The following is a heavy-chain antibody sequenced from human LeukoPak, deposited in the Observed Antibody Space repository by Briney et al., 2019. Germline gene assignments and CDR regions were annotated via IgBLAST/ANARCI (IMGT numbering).Heavy chain of an antibody. CDR3: AKVSRSYYYYGMDV. V-gene: IGHV3-23*01. CDR2: ISGSGGST. Sequence: GGSLRLSCAASGFTFSSYSMNWVRQAPGKGLEWVSAISGSGGSTYYADSVKGRFTISRDNSKNTLYLQMNSLRAEDTAVYYCAKVSRSYYYYGMDVWGQGTTVTVSS. J-gene: IGHJ6*02. CDR1: GFTFSSYS.